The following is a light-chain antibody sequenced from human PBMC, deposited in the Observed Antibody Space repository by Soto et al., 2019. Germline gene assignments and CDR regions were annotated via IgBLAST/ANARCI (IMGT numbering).Light chain of an antibody. CDR1: QSVSSN. J-gene: IGKJ1*01. Sequence: EIVLTQSPGTLSLSPGERATLSCRAGQSVSSNLAWYQQKPGQAPRLLIYVASTRATGIPARFGGSGSGTEFTLTISSLQSEDFAVYYCQQYKNWPQTFGQGTKVDIK. CDR2: VAS. CDR3: QQYKNWPQT. V-gene: IGKV3-15*01.